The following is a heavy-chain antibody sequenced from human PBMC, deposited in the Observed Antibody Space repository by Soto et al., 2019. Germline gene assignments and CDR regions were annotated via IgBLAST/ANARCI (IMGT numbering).Heavy chain of an antibody. CDR2: IRNQTYSGTT. Sequence: GGSLRLSCTVSGFTFGNYAINWVRQAPGKGLEWVGLIRNQTYSGTTEYAASMNGGFTISRDDSNSIAYLQMNSLKTEDSAVYCCTRAESPAVAYFFDYWGQGTLVTVSS. D-gene: IGHD2-15*01. J-gene: IGHJ4*02. CDR1: GFTFGNYA. CDR3: TRAESPAVAYFFDY. V-gene: IGHV3-49*04.